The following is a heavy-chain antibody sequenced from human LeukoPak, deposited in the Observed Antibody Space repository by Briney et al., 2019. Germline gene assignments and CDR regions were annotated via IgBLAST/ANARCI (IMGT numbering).Heavy chain of an antibody. CDR3: TTDILDYCDTSSCHKGNS. J-gene: IGHJ4*02. D-gene: IGHD2-2*02. Sequence: GASVRVSCKVSGYTLTDLSMHWVRQAPGKGLEWMGGVEPGDGKAIYAQRFQGRVTMTEDTSTDAAYMELSSLRSEDTAVYYCTTDILDYCDTSSCHKGNSWGQGTLVTVSS. CDR2: VEPGDGKA. CDR1: GYTLTDLS. V-gene: IGHV1-24*01.